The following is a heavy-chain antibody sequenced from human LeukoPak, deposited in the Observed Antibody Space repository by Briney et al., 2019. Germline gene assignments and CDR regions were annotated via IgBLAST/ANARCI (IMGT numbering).Heavy chain of an antibody. D-gene: IGHD2-2*01. CDR3: AKDPYHIVVVPAAITH. J-gene: IGHJ4*02. Sequence: GVLRLSCAASGFTFSSYAMSWVRQAPGKGLEWVSAISGSGGSTYYADSVKGRFTISRDNSKNTLYLQMSSLRAEDTAVYYCAKDPYHIVVVPAAITHWGQGTLVTVSS. CDR1: GFTFSSYA. CDR2: ISGSGGST. V-gene: IGHV3-23*01.